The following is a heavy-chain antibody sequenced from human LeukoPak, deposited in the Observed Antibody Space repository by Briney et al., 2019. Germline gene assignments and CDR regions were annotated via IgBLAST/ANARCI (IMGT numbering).Heavy chain of an antibody. CDR3: ARRAFLYDTSDLEIVWYFDY. Sequence: SQTLSPTCAVYSRYFSLYDWSWIRHPPGKWLEWIGQPNHSGSNNYNPSLKSRVNISSHTPQNQFPRTVRSVTAGAAGIFFCARRAFLYDTSDLEIVWYFDYWGQGTLVTVSS. J-gene: IGHJ4*02. CDR1: SRYFSLYD. D-gene: IGHD3-22*01. CDR2: PNHSGSN. V-gene: IGHV4-34*01.